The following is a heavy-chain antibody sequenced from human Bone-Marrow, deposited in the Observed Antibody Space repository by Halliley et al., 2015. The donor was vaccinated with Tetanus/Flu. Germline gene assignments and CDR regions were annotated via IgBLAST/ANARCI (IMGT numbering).Heavy chain of an antibody. CDR1: GFTFSNYW. V-gene: IGHV3-74*01. J-gene: IGHJ5*02. Sequence: SLRLSCAASGFTFSNYWMHWVRQAPGKGLVWVSRINSDGSNTNYADSVKGRFTISRDNAKNTLYLQMSSLRAEDTAVYYCARPSLDSSPRSRFDPWGQGTLVTVSS. D-gene: IGHD6-13*01. CDR3: ARPSLDSSPRSRFDP. CDR2: INSDGSNT.